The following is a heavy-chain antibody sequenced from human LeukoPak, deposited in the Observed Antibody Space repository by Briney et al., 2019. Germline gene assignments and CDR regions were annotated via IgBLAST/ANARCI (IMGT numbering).Heavy chain of an antibody. CDR1: GYTFTSYY. Sequence: GASVKVSCKASGYTFTSYYMHWVRQAPGQGLEWMGIINPSGGSTSYAQKFQGRVTMTRDTSTSTVYMELSSLRSDDTAVYYCATLETYHYDILTGYYLPHYWGQGTLVTVSS. CDR2: INPSGGST. V-gene: IGHV1-46*01. CDR3: ATLETYHYDILTGYYLPHY. D-gene: IGHD3-9*01. J-gene: IGHJ4*02.